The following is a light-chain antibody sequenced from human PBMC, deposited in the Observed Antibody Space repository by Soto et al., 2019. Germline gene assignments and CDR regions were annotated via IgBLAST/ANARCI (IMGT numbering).Light chain of an antibody. J-gene: IGKJ3*01. V-gene: IGKV1-27*01. CDR2: AAS. CDR3: RQYRSVPV. CDR1: QGIRNF. Sequence: DIRMTQSPTSLSASVGDRVTITCRASQGIRNFVAWYQQKPGKAPKLLIYAASTLQSGVPSRFSSSGSGTDFTITSNSLQPEDVATYSCRQYRSVPVFGPGTKVEIK.